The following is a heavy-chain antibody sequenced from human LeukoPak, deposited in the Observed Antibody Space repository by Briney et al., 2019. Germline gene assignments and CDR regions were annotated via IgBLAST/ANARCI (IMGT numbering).Heavy chain of an antibody. J-gene: IGHJ4*02. Sequence: GGSLRLSCAASGFTFITYGMSWVRQAPGKGLEWVSAISGGGGSTYYADSVKGRFTISRDNSKNTLYLQMNSLSVEDTAVYYCAKDKSYYDSSGYYPSDFDYWAREPWSPSP. D-gene: IGHD3-22*01. CDR2: ISGGGGST. V-gene: IGHV3-23*01. CDR1: GFTFITYG. CDR3: AKDKSYYDSSGYYPSDFDY.